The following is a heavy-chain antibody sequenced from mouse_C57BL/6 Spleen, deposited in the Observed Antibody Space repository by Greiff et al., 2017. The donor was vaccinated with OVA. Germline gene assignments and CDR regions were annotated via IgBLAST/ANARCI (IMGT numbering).Heavy chain of an antibody. CDR1: GYTFTSYG. CDR2: IYPRSGNT. J-gene: IGHJ3*01. V-gene: IGHV1-81*01. CDR3: ARSGGLGFAD. D-gene: IGHD3-1*01. Sequence: VQLQQSGAELARPGASVKLSCKASGYTFTSYGISWVKQRTGQGLEWIGEIYPRSGNTYYNEKFKGKATLTADKSSSTAYMELRSLTSEDSAVYFCARSGGLGFADWGQGTLVTVSA.